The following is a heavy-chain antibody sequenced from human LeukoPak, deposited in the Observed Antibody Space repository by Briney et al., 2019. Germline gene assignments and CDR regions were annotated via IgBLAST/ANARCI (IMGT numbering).Heavy chain of an antibody. V-gene: IGHV4-30-2*01. CDR3: ARLGGYGANWFDP. J-gene: IGHJ5*02. D-gene: IGHD3-22*01. CDR1: GGSISSGGYS. Sequence: SQTLSLTCAVSGGSISSGGYSWGWLRQPTGKGLEWIVYIYDSGSTYYNPSLNRRITISVDRSKNLYSLKLSSVTAEATAEYCCARLGGYGANWFDPWGQGTLVTVPS. CDR2: IYDSGST.